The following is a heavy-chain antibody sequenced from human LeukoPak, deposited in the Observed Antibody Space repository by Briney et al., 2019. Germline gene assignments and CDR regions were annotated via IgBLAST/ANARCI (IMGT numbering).Heavy chain of an antibody. V-gene: IGHV4-34*01. Sequence: SETLSLTCAVYGGSFNDYFWTWIRQPPGKGLEWIGEINHSGTTNSNPSLKSRLTISVDTSKNQFSLRMRSVTAADTAVYYCARHGSYCEGGFDYWGQGTLVTVSS. CDR3: ARHGSYCEGGFDY. CDR2: INHSGTT. J-gene: IGHJ4*02. D-gene: IGHD1-26*01. CDR1: GGSFNDYF.